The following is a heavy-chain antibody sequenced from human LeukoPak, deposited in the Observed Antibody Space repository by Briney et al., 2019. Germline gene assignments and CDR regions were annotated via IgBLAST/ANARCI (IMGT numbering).Heavy chain of an antibody. CDR2: IYSGGST. V-gene: IGHV3-53*01. D-gene: IGHD3-10*01. CDR1: GFTVSSNY. CDR3: ASADYYGSGSYLPADY. J-gene: IGHJ4*02. Sequence: PGGSLRLSCAASGFTVSSNYMSWVRQAPGKGLEWVSVIYSGGSTYYADSVKGRLTISRDNSKNTLYLQMNSLRAEDTAVYYCASADYYGSGSYLPADYWSQGTLVTVSS.